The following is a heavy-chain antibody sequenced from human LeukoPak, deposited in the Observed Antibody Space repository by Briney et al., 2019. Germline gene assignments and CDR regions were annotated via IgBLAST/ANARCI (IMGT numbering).Heavy chain of an antibody. D-gene: IGHD2-21*02. CDR1: GFTFSKYP. CDR2: ISYDVGSNT. V-gene: IGHV3-30-3*01. Sequence: GGSLRLSCAASGFTFSKYPMHWVRQAPGKGLEWVAVISYDVGSNTYFADSVKGRFTISRDNSKNTPYLQMNSLRAEDTAVYYCAKEAYCGGDCYFDYWGQGTLVTVSS. CDR3: AKEAYCGGDCYFDY. J-gene: IGHJ4*02.